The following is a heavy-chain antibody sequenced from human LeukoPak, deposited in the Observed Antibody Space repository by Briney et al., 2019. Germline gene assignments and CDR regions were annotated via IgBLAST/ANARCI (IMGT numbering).Heavy chain of an antibody. Sequence: SETLSLTCTVSGDSISSGDYYWSWIRQPPGKGLEWIGYIYYSGSTYYDPSLKSRVFILVDTSKNQFSLKLSSVTAADTAVYFCARVLRYGEGYYYYYGMDVWGQGTTVTVSS. CDR2: IYYSGST. CDR1: GDSISSGDYY. D-gene: IGHD4-17*01. V-gene: IGHV4-30-4*01. J-gene: IGHJ6*02. CDR3: ARVLRYGEGYYYYYGMDV.